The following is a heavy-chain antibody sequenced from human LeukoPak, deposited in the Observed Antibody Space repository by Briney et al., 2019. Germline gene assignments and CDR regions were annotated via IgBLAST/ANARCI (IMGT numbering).Heavy chain of an antibody. V-gene: IGHV1-69*05. D-gene: IGHD6-13*01. CDR1: GFTFSSYA. J-gene: IGHJ3*02. Sequence: GGSLRLSCAASGFTFSSYAISWVRQAPGQGLEWMGGIIPIFGTANYAQKFQGRVTITTDESTSTAYMELSSLRSEDTAVYYCARRAITRIAAAGTLHAFDIWGQGTMVTVSS. CDR2: IIPIFGTA. CDR3: ARRAITRIAAAGTLHAFDI.